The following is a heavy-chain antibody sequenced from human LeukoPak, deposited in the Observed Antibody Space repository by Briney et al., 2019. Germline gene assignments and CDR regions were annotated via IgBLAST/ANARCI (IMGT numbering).Heavy chain of an antibody. D-gene: IGHD2-21*02. V-gene: IGHV4-61*02. CDR3: ARAVVVTATSVRSDYFDY. CDR2: IYTSGST. J-gene: IGHJ4*02. CDR1: GGSISSGSYY. Sequence: SQTLSLTCTVSGGSISSGSYYWSWIRQPAGKGLEWIGRIYTSGSTNYNPSLKSRVTISVDTSKNQFSLKLSSVAAEDTAVYYCARAVVVTATSVRSDYFDYWGQGTLVTVSS.